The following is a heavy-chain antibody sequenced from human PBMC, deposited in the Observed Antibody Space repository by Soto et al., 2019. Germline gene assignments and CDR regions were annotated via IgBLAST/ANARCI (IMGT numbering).Heavy chain of an antibody. CDR3: ARESGTTTYYYYYGMDV. CDR1: GFTFSFYN. CDR2: ISSSGGPI. J-gene: IGHJ6*02. D-gene: IGHD1-7*01. V-gene: IGHV3-48*01. Sequence: GGSLRLSCAASGFTFSFYNMNWVRQAPGKGLEWVSYISSSGGPIYYADSVKGRFTISRDNAKNSLYLQMNSLRAEDTAVYYCARESGTTTYYYYYGMDVWGQGTTVTVSS.